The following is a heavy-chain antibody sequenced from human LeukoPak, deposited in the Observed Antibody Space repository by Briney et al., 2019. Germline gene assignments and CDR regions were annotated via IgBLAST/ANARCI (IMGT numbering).Heavy chain of an antibody. CDR3: ASPRAGYSSSWYVY. J-gene: IGHJ4*02. CDR1: GGSISSYY. D-gene: IGHD6-13*01. CDR2: IYYSGST. V-gene: IGHV4-59*01. Sequence: SETLSLTCTVSGGSISSYYWSWIRQPPGKGLEWIGYIYYSGSTYYNPSLKSRVTISVDTSKNQFSLKLSSVTAADTAVYYCASPRAGYSSSWYVYWGQGTLVTVSS.